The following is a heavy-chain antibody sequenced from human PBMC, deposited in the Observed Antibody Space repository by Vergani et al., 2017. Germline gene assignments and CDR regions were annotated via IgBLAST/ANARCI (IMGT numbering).Heavy chain of an antibody. CDR1: GGTFSSYT. J-gene: IGHJ6*02. CDR2: IIPILGIA. D-gene: IGHD3-22*01. Sequence: QVQLVQSGAEVKKPGSSVKVSCKASGGTFSSYTISWVRQAPGQGLEWMGRIIPILGIANYAQKFQGRVTITADKSTSKAYMELSSLRSEDTAVYYCARILNHYYYDSSGYYTVDYYYGMDVWGQGTTVTVSS. CDR3: ARILNHYYYDSSGYYTVDYYYGMDV. V-gene: IGHV1-69*02.